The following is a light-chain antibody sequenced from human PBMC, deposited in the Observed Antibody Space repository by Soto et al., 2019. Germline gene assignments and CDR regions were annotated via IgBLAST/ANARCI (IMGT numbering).Light chain of an antibody. CDR2: EVN. CDR1: SSDVGDYNY. Sequence: QSALTQPPSAAGSPGQSVTISCTGTSSDVGDYNYVSWYQQHPGKAPKLMIYEVNKRPSGVPDRFSGSKSGNSASLPVSGLQAEDEADYYCSSYAGKGVFGGGTKLTVL. CDR3: SSYAGKGV. V-gene: IGLV2-8*01. J-gene: IGLJ3*02.